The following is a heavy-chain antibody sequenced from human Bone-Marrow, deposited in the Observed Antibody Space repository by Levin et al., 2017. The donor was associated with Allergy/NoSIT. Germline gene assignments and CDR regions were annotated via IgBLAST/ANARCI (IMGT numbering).Heavy chain of an antibody. J-gene: IGHJ6*03. Sequence: SQTLSLTCAVSGGSFSDYCWTWIRQTPDKGLEWIGEINHGGSTNYNPSLGSRVTISGDTSKKEISLKMTSVTAADTAVYYCARGLRISALRWGPKTFTYRYMDVWGEGTTVIVSS. CDR1: GGSFSDYC. V-gene: IGHV4-34*01. CDR3: ARGLRISALRWGPKTFTYRYMDV. D-gene: IGHD3-16*02. CDR2: INHGGST.